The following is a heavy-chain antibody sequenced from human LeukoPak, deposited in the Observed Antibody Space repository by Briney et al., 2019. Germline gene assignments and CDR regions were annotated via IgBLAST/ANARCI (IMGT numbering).Heavy chain of an antibody. CDR2: INWNGAGT. Sequence: PGGSLRLSCAASGFTFDDYGMSWVRQAPGKGPEWVSGINWNGAGTGYAESVKGRLTISRDNAKNSLYLQMNSLRAEDTALYYCARDCSYGSFDYWGQGALVTVSS. J-gene: IGHJ4*02. V-gene: IGHV3-20*04. D-gene: IGHD5-18*01. CDR1: GFTFDDYG. CDR3: ARDCSYGSFDY.